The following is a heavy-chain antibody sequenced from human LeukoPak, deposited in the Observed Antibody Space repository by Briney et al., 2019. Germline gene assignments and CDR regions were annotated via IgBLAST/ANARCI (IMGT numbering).Heavy chain of an antibody. CDR2: INSDGSST. CDR1: GFTFSNHW. Sequence: GGSLRLSCAASGFTFSNHWMHWVRQAPGRGQVWVSRINSDGSSTSYVDSVKGRFTISRNSAKNTLYLQMNSLRAEDTAVYYCAREIGGRAFDIWGQGTMVTVSS. CDR3: AREIGGRAFDI. J-gene: IGHJ3*02. D-gene: IGHD3-16*01. V-gene: IGHV3-74*01.